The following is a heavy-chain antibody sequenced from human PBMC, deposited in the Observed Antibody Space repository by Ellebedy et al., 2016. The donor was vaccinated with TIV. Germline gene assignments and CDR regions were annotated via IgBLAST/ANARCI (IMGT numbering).Heavy chain of an antibody. CDR3: ARELSSGWYGFDY. CDR1: GFTFRSYT. Sequence: GESLKISXAASGFTFRSYTMNWVRQAPGKGLEWVSSISSSSTYIYSADSVKGRFTISRDNAKASLYLQMNSLRTEDTAVYYCARELSSGWYGFDYWGQGTLVTVSS. CDR2: ISSSSTYI. V-gene: IGHV3-21*01. J-gene: IGHJ4*02. D-gene: IGHD6-13*01.